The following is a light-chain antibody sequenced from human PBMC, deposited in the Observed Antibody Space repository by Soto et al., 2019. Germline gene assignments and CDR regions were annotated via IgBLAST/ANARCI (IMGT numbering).Light chain of an antibody. V-gene: IGKV1-9*01. J-gene: IGKJ5*01. CDR1: QGISSY. CDR3: QQLNSYPIT. CDR2: AAS. Sequence: IPFTHSPSFLSASVLYRVTITCRASQGISSYLAWYQQKPGKAPKLLIYAASTLQSGVPSRFSGSGSGTEFTLTISSLQPEDFATYYCQQLNSYPITFGQGTRLEIK.